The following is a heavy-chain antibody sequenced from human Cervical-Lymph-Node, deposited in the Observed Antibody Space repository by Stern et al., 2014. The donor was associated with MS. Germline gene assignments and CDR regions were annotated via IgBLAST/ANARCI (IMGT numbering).Heavy chain of an antibody. D-gene: IGHD5-18*01. Sequence: VQLVESGGGVVQPGRSLRLSCAASGFTFSSYGMHWVRQAPGKGLEWVAVIWYDGSNKYYADSVKGRFTISRDNSKNTLYLQMNSLRAEDTAVYYCASMVSGWYFDLWGRGTLVTVSS. CDR1: GFTFSSYG. CDR2: IWYDGSNK. J-gene: IGHJ2*01. V-gene: IGHV3-33*01. CDR3: ASMVSGWYFDL.